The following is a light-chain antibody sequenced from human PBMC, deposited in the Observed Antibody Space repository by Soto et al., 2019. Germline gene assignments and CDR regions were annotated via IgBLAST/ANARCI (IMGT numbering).Light chain of an antibody. CDR2: GAS. CDR1: QSVTNTY. J-gene: IGKJ2*01. V-gene: IGKV3-20*01. CDR3: QQYGGSPSYT. Sequence: EIVLTQSPGTLSLSPGERATLSCRASQSVTNTYLAWYQQKPGQAPRLLIYGASNRATGVPDRFSGSGSGTDFTLTVSRLEPEDFAVYYCQQYGGSPSYTFGQGTKLEIK.